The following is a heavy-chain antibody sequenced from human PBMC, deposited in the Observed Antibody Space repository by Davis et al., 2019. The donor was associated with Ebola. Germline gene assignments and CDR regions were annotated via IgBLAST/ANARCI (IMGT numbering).Heavy chain of an antibody. CDR3: ARDRRYYDFWSGYYYYYYYGMDV. CDR2: IKQDGSEK. J-gene: IGHJ6*02. V-gene: IGHV3-7*03. Sequence: GESLKISCAASGFTVSSNYMSWVRQAPGKGLEWVANIKQDGSEKYYVDSVKGRFTISRDNAKNSLYLQMNSLRAEDTAVYYCARDRRYYDFWSGYYYYYYYGMDVWGQGTTVTVSS. D-gene: IGHD3-3*01. CDR1: GFTVSSNY.